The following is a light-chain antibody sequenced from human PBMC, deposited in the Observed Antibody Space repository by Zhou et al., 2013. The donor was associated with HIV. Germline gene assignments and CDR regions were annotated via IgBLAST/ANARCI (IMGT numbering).Light chain of an antibody. CDR1: QAISFW. CDR3: QQYDTYPRT. Sequence: DIQMTQSPSTLSASLRDRVTITCRASQAISFWLAWYQQKPGKAPNLLIYKTSTLEGGVPSRFSGTGSGTEFTLTISSLHPDDFATYYCQQYDTYPRTFGQGTKVE. CDR2: KTS. J-gene: IGKJ1*01. V-gene: IGKV1-5*03.